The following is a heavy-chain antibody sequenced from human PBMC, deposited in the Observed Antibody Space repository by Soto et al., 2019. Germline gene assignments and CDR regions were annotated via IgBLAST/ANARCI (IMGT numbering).Heavy chain of an antibody. D-gene: IGHD1-26*01. CDR3: AKDISGGATFPYYYYYYGMDV. CDR2: ISWDGGST. CDR1: GFTFDDYT. V-gene: IGHV3-43*01. J-gene: IGHJ6*02. Sequence: EVQLVESGGVVVQPGGSLRLSCAASGFTFDDYTMHWVRQAPGKGLEWVSLISWDGGSTYYADSVKGRFTISRDNSKNSLYLQMNSLRTEDTALYYCAKDISGGATFPYYYYYYGMDVWGQGTTVTVSS.